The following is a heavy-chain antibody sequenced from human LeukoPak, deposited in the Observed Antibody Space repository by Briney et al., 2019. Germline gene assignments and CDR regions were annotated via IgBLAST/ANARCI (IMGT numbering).Heavy chain of an antibody. CDR2: IIPILGIA. CDR3: ARDDGDGSGSYHS. J-gene: IGHJ5*02. Sequence: SVRVSCKASGGTFSSDAISWVRQAPGQGGEWMGRIIPILGIANYAQKFQGRVTITADKSTSTAYMELSSLRSEDTAVYYCARDDGDGSGSYHSWGQGTLVTVSS. D-gene: IGHD3-10*01. V-gene: IGHV1-69*04. CDR1: GGTFSSDA.